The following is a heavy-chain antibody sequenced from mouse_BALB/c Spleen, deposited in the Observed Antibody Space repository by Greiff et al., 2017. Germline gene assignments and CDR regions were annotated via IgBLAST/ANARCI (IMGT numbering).Heavy chain of an antibody. D-gene: IGHD2-2*01. CDR3: TSYGYDVAY. V-gene: IGHV1-15*01. Sequence: QVQLQQSGAELVRPGASVTLSCKASGYTFTDYEMHWVKQTPVQGLEWIGAIDPETGGTAYNQKFKGKATLTADKSSSTAYMELRSLTSEDSAVYYCTSYGYDVAYWGQGTLVTVSA. CDR1: GYTFTDYE. CDR2: IDPETGGT. J-gene: IGHJ3*01.